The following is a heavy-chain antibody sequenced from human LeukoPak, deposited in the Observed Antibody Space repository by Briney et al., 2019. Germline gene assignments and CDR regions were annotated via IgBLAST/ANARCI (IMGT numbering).Heavy chain of an antibody. D-gene: IGHD3-16*01. Sequence: ASVKVSCKASGYTFTSYYMHWVRQAPGQGLEWMGIINPSGGSTSYAQKFQGRVTMTRDTSTSTVYMELSSLRSEDTAVYYCARDSPRDCVWGSHDAFDIWGQGTMVTVSS. J-gene: IGHJ3*02. CDR3: ARDSPRDCVWGSHDAFDI. CDR1: GYTFTSYY. CDR2: INPSGGST. V-gene: IGHV1-46*01.